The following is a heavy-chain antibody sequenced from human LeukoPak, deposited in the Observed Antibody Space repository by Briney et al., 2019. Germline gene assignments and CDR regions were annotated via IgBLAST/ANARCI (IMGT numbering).Heavy chain of an antibody. D-gene: IGHD2-2*02. CDR2: MNPNSGNT. Sequence: GASVKVSCRASGYTFTSYDINWVRQATGQGLEWMGWMNPNSGNTGYAQKFQGRVTITRNTSISTAYMELSSLRSEDTAVYYCARGGYCSSTSCYTDYWGQGTLVTVSS. J-gene: IGHJ4*02. CDR1: GYTFTSYD. CDR3: ARGGYCSSTSCYTDY. V-gene: IGHV1-8*03.